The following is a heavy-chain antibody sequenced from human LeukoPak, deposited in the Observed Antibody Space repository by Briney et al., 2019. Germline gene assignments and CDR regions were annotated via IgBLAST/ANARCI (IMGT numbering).Heavy chain of an antibody. V-gene: IGHV1-2*06. CDR3: TRSWIQLWTPDFDH. J-gene: IGHJ4*02. Sequence: ASVKVSCKASGYTFSGHYLHWVRQAPGRGLEWMGRINPNSGGTKYAQKFQNRVTMTSDTSVSTAYMELNGLRSDDTAIYYCTRSWIQLWTPDFDHWGQGTLVTVSS. CDR1: GYTFSGHY. CDR2: INPNSGGT. D-gene: IGHD5-18*01.